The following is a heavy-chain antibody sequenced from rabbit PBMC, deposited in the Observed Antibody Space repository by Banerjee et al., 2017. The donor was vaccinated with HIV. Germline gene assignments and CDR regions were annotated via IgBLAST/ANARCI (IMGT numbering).Heavy chain of an antibody. D-gene: IGHD1-1*01. Sequence: QSLEESGGDLVKPGASLTLTCTASGFDFISNAMCWVRQAPGKGLEWIACIYTGSGSAYYASWAKGRFTISKTSSTVDLKMTSLTAADTATYFCARGTYVRSGDYYFSLWGPGTLVTVS. CDR2: IYTGSGSA. V-gene: IGHV1S40*01. CDR3: ARGTYVRSGDYYFSL. CDR1: GFDFISNA. J-gene: IGHJ4*01.